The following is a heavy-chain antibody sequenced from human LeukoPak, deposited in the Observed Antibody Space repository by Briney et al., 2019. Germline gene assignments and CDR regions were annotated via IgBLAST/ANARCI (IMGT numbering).Heavy chain of an antibody. CDR3: AKDRTLMYSGSYIDY. V-gene: IGHV3-43D*04. CDR2: ISWDGGST. D-gene: IGHD1-26*01. CDR1: GFTFDDYA. Sequence: PGGSLRLSCAASGFTFDDYAMHWVRQAPGKGLEWVSLISWDGGSTYYADSVKGRFTISRDNSKNSLYLQMNSLRAEDTALYYCAKDRTLMYSGSYIDYWGQGTLVTVSS. J-gene: IGHJ4*02.